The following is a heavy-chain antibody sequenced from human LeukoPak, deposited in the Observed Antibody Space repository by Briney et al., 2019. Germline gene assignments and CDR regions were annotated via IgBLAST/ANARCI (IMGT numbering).Heavy chain of an antibody. J-gene: IGHJ4*02. Sequence: ASVKVSCKASGYTFTNYGISWVRQAPGQGFEWMGWISGYNGNTNYAQKFQGRVTMTTDTSTSTAHMELNSLRSDDTAVYYCARDRCSGGSCYWDYWGQGTLVTVSS. D-gene: IGHD2-15*01. CDR1: GYTFTNYG. CDR3: ARDRCSGGSCYWDY. V-gene: IGHV1-18*01. CDR2: ISGYNGNT.